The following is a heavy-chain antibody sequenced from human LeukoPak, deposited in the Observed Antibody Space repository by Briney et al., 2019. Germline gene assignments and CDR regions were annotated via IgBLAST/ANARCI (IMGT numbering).Heavy chain of an antibody. V-gene: IGHV3-23*01. CDR1: GFTFSSYA. Sequence: GGSLRLSCAASGFTFSSYAMSWVRQAPGKGLEWVSAISGSGDNTYYADSVKGRFTISRDNSKNTLYLQMNSLRAEDTPVYYCAKGLLFTNIVVVNAEAFDIWGQGTMVTVSS. CDR2: ISGSGDNT. J-gene: IGHJ3*02. CDR3: AKGLLFTNIVVVNAEAFDI. D-gene: IGHD3-22*01.